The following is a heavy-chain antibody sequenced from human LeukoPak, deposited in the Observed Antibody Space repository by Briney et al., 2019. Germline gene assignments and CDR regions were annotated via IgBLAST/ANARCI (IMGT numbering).Heavy chain of an antibody. J-gene: IGHJ5*02. V-gene: IGHV1-24*01. CDR1: GYTLTELS. CDR3: AREVGEYCSSTSCSRFDP. CDR2: FGPEDGET. Sequence: ASVKVSCKVSGYTLTELSMHWVRQAPGKGLEWMGGFGPEDGETIYAQKFQGRVTMTEDTSTDTAYMELSSLRSEDTAVYYCAREVGEYCSSTSCSRFDPWGQGTLVTVSS. D-gene: IGHD2-2*01.